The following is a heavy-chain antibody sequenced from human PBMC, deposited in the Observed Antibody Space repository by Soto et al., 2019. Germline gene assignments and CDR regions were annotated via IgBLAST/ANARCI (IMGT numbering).Heavy chain of an antibody. V-gene: IGHV4-31*03. J-gene: IGHJ4*02. Sequence: QVQLQESGPGLVKPSQTLSLTCTVSGGSISSGGYYWSWIRQHPGKGLEWIGYIYYSGSTYYNPPLKSRVTISVDTSKNQFSLKLSSVTAADTAVYYCARELGGSGSYYRDASLDYWGQGTLVTVSS. CDR3: ARELGGSGSYYRDASLDY. D-gene: IGHD3-10*01. CDR1: GGSISSGGYY. CDR2: IYYSGST.